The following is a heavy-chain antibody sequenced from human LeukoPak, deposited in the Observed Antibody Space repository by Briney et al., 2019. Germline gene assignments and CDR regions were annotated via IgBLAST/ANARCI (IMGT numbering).Heavy chain of an antibody. CDR2: ISDGGSEI. V-gene: IGHV3-21*04. D-gene: IGHD1-14*01. CDR1: GFTFSFST. Sequence: GGSLRLSCEASGFTFSFSTINWVREAPGKSLERVSSISDGGSEIYYADSVKGRFAVSRDDAKHSLSLQMNSLRVEDTAIYYCAKGKSGSYFYYMDVWGKGTTLTVSS. CDR3: AKGKSGSYFYYMDV. J-gene: IGHJ6*03.